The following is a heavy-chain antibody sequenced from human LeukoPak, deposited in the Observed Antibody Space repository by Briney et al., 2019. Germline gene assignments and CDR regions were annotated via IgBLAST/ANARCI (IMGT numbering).Heavy chain of an antibody. Sequence: GGSLRLSCAASGFTVSSNYMSWVRQAPGKGLEWVSVIYSDGSTYYADSVKGRFTISRDNSKNTLYLQMNSLRAEDTAVYYCARDRPRSGFDPWGQGTLVTVSS. V-gene: IGHV3-66*01. CDR3: ARDRPRSGFDP. J-gene: IGHJ5*02. CDR2: IYSDGST. CDR1: GFTVSSNY.